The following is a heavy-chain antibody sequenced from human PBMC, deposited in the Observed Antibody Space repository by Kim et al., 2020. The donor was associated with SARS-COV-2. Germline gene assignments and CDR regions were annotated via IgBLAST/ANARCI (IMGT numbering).Heavy chain of an antibody. J-gene: IGHJ4*02. V-gene: IGHV4-39*01. Sequence: SETLSLTCTVSGGSINSSPFYWDWIRQSPGKGLEWLGTIYYGASTHYNPSLKSRLTISVDTSKNQLSLRVTTVTAADSAVYYCAKPRGGSGWSRYYDYWGQGTLVTV. CDR2: IYYGAST. CDR3: AKPRGGSGWSRYYDY. D-gene: IGHD6-19*01. CDR1: GGSINSSPFY.